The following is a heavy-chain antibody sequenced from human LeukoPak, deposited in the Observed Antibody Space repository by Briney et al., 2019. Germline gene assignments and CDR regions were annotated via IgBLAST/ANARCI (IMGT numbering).Heavy chain of an antibody. J-gene: IGHJ4*02. CDR3: ARMGAIAGASANPDY. Sequence: SETLSLTCTVSGGSISSSNYYWGWIRQPPGKGLECIGSIYYSGSTYYNPSLKSRVTISVDTSKNQFSLKLSSVTAADTAVYYCARMGAIAGASANPDYWGQGTLVTVSS. CDR1: GGSISSSNYY. V-gene: IGHV4-39*07. CDR2: IYYSGST. D-gene: IGHD4/OR15-4a*01.